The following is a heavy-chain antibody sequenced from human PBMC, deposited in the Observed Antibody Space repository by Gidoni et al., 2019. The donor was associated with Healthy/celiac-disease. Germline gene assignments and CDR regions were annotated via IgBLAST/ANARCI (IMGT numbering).Heavy chain of an antibody. J-gene: IGHJ4*02. V-gene: IGHV3-30*04. D-gene: IGHD6-19*01. CDR3: ARDGDSSGWSTHVFDY. Sequence: QVQLVESGGGVVQPGRSLRLSWAASGFPFSRYAMHWVRQAPGKGLEWVAVISYDGSNKYYADSVKGRFTISRDNSKNTLYLQMNSLRAEDTAVYYCARDGDSSGWSTHVFDYWGQGTLVTVSS. CDR1: GFPFSRYA. CDR2: ISYDGSNK.